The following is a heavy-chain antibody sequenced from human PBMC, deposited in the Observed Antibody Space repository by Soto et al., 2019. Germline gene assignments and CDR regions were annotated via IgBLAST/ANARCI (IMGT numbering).Heavy chain of an antibody. CDR3: ERGRSHEWELLVQYFEY. CDR2: VYYSGST. CDR1: VGSVSNSY. D-gene: IGHD1-26*01. V-gene: IGHV4-59*02. Sequence: NPSETLSLTCTVSVGSVSNSYWGLIRQPPGKGLECVAYVYYSGSTNYNPSLGSRVTISVDKSKNQFSLKMTSVTGADTAVYYCERGRSHEWELLVQYFEYWGKGTTVTASS. J-gene: IGHJ4*02.